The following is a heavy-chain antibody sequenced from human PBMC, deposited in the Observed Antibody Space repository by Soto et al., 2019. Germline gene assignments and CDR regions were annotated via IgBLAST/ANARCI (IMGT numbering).Heavy chain of an antibody. CDR1: GDSVSSDRAA. J-gene: IGHJ4*02. CDR2: TYYRSKWYN. Sequence: SQTLSLTCAISGDSVSSDRAAWNWIRQSPSRGLEWLGRTYYRSKWYNDYAVSVKSRITINPDTSKNQFSLQLESVTPEDTALYYCARVKGTYSGSYHFDSWAQRTLVTVSS. D-gene: IGHD1-26*01. V-gene: IGHV6-1*01. CDR3: ARVKGTYSGSYHFDS.